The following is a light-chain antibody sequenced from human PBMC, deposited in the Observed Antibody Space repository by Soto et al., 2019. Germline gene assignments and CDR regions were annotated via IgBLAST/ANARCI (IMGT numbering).Light chain of an antibody. V-gene: IGKV1-5*01. Sequence: DIQMTQSPSTRSAAVGDRVTITCRASQSISTWLASHQQKPGKPPKLLIYDASSLENGVPPRFSGSGSATEFTLTISSLQPDDFATYYCQQYNSYFWTFGQGTKVDIK. CDR1: QSISTW. J-gene: IGKJ1*01. CDR2: DAS. CDR3: QQYNSYFWT.